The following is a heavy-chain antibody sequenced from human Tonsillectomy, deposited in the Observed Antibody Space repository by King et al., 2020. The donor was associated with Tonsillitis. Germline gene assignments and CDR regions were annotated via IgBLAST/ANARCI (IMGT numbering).Heavy chain of an antibody. CDR3: ARQGDTAMVSGWFDP. Sequence: LQLQESGPGLVKPSETLSLTCTVSGGSISSSSYYWGWIRQPPGKGLEWVGSIYYSGNTYYNPSLKSRVTISVDTSKNQFSLKLGSVTAADTAVYSCARQGDTAMVSGWFDPWGQGTLVTVSS. J-gene: IGHJ5*02. V-gene: IGHV4-39*01. D-gene: IGHD5-18*01. CDR2: IYYSGNT. CDR1: GGSISSSSYY.